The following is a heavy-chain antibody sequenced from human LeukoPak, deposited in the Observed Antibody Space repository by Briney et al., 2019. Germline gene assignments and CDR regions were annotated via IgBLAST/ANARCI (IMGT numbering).Heavy chain of an antibody. CDR3: TTHYDFWSGYDY. CDR1: GFTFSNAW. Sequence: PGGSLRLSCAATGFTFSNAWMSWVRQAPGKGLEWVGRIKSKTDGGTTDYAAPVKGRFTISRDDSKNTLYLQMNSLKTEVTAVYYCTTHYDFWSGYDYWGQGTLVTVSS. V-gene: IGHV3-15*01. D-gene: IGHD3-3*01. CDR2: IKSKTDGGTT. J-gene: IGHJ4*02.